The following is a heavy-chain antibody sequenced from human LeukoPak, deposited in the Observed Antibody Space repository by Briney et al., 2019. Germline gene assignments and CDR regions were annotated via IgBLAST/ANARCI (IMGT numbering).Heavy chain of an antibody. D-gene: IGHD6-19*01. J-gene: IGHJ4*02. CDR2: INPSGGST. V-gene: IGHV1-46*01. CDR1: GYTFTSYY. Sequence: ASVKVSCKASGYTFTSYYMHWVRQAPGQGLEWMGIINPSGGSTSYAQKFQGRVTMTRDTSTSTVYMELSSLRSEDTAVYYCARDARTDHSSGWFPRDYWGQGTLVTVSS. CDR3: ARDARTDHSSGWFPRDY.